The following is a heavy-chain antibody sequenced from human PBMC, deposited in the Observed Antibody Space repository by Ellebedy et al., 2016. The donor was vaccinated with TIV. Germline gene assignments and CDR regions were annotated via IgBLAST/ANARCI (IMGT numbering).Heavy chain of an antibody. CDR3: ARGVHSSGWYRY. Sequence: MPSETLSLTCTVSGGSISSYYWSWIRQPPGKGLEWIGYIYYSGSTNYNPSLKSRVTISVDTSKNQFSLKLSSVTAADTAVYYCARGVHSSGWYRYWGQGTLVTVSS. CDR1: GGSISSYY. J-gene: IGHJ4*02. CDR2: IYYSGST. D-gene: IGHD6-19*01. V-gene: IGHV4-59*08.